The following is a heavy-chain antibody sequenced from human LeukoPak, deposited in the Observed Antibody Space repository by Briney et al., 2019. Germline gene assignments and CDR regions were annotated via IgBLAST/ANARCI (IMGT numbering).Heavy chain of an antibody. CDR2: IYSGGST. D-gene: IGHD6-19*01. CDR1: GFTVSSNY. J-gene: IGHJ4*02. Sequence: GGSLRLSCAASGFTVSSNYMSWVRQAPGKGLEWVSVIYSGGSTYYADSVKDRFTISRDNSKNTLYLQMNSLRAEDTAVYYCAREDGYSSGWYYFDYWGQGTLVTVSS. V-gene: IGHV3-53*01. CDR3: AREDGYSSGWYYFDY.